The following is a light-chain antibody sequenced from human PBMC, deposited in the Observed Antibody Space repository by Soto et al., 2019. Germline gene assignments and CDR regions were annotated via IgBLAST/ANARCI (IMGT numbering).Light chain of an antibody. CDR1: QSIDKL. CDR2: DAS. CDR3: QHYNSYSWT. V-gene: IGKV1-5*01. J-gene: IGKJ1*01. Sequence: DIQMTQSPSTLSASVGDRVTITCRASQSIDKLLAWYQQKQGKAHKLLIYDASSLESGVPSRFGDSVSGTDFTLTISSLHPDDFATYYCQHYNSYSWTFGQGTKLDIK.